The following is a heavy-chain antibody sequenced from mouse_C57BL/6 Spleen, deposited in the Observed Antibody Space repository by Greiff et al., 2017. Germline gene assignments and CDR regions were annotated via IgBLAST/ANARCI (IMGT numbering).Heavy chain of an antibody. CDR2: IYPGDGDT. CDR3: ARKLGHFDV. V-gene: IGHV1-82*01. J-gene: IGHJ1*03. CDR1: GYAFSSSW. D-gene: IGHD4-1*01. Sequence: VQLQQSGPELVKPGASVKISCKASGYAFSSSWMNWVKQRPGKGLEWIGRIYPGDGDTNYNGKFKGKATLTADKSSSTAYMQLSSLTSEDSGVYFCARKLGHFDVWGTGTTVTVAS.